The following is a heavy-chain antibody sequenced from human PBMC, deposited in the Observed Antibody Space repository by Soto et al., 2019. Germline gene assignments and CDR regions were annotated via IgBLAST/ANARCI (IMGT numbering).Heavy chain of an antibody. CDR2: IVPVFGRP. D-gene: IGHD5-12*01. Sequence: AVKLACKASGARSSKLCISRVRQAPGQGLEWMGGIVPVFGRPDDAQRFRGVLTITADESTSTGYMELISLRCVDPAVYSCARAGSGYNFWRHGTQVTV. V-gene: IGHV1-69*13. J-gene: IGHJ4*01. CDR3: ARAGSGYNF. CDR1: GARSSKLC.